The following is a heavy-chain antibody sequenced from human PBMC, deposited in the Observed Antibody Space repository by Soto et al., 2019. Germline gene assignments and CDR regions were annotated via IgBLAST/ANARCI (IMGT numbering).Heavy chain of an antibody. D-gene: IGHD6-19*01. J-gene: IGHJ5*02. Sequence: ASVKVSCKASGYTFISNAMHWFRPAPGQRLEWIGWINAGNGDTKYSQKFQGRVTITRDTSASTAYMELSSLRSEDTAVYYCARDLIAVTGTKPWGQGTLVTVSS. CDR2: INAGNGDT. CDR1: GYTFISNA. V-gene: IGHV1-3*01. CDR3: ARDLIAVTGTKP.